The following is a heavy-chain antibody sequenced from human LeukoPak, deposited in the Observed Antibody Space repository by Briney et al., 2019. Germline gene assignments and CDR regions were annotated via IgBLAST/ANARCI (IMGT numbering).Heavy chain of an antibody. V-gene: IGHV4-39*01. Sequence: SETLSLTSTVSGGSISSSSYYWGWIRQPPGKGLEWIGSIYYSGSTYYNPSLKSRVTISVDTSKNQFSLKLSSVTAADTAVYYCARVYYDFWSGYLNWFDPWGQGTLVTVSS. CDR3: ARVYYDFWSGYLNWFDP. CDR2: IYYSGST. CDR1: GGSISSSSYY. D-gene: IGHD3-3*01. J-gene: IGHJ5*02.